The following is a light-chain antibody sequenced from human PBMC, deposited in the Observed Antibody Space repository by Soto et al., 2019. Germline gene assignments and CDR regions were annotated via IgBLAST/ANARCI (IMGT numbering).Light chain of an antibody. CDR1: SSNIGAGYD. Sequence: QSVLTQPPSVSVAPGQRVTISCTGSSSNIGAGYDVHWYQQRPGTAPKLLIYGNSNRPSGVPDRFSGSKSGTSASLAITGLRAEDEADYYCQSYDSSLSGWVFGGGTKLTVL. V-gene: IGLV1-40*01. J-gene: IGLJ3*02. CDR2: GNS. CDR3: QSYDSSLSGWV.